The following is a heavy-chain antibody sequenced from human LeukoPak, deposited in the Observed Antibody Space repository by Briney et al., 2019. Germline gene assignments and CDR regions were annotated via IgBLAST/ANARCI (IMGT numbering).Heavy chain of an antibody. CDR3: ARERDGYNEYDAFDI. CDR2: IYYSGST. D-gene: IGHD5-24*01. CDR1: GGSISSYY. V-gene: IGHV4-59*01. Sequence: SETLSLTCTVSGGSISSYYWSRIRQPPGKGLEWIGYIYYSGSTNYNPSLKSRVTISVDTSKNQFSLKLSSVTAADTAVYYCARERDGYNEYDAFDIWGQGTMVTVSS. J-gene: IGHJ3*02.